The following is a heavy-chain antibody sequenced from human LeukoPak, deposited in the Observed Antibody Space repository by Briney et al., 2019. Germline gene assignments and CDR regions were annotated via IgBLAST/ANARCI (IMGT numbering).Heavy chain of an antibody. CDR3: AREDLTGPLTGY. CDR1: GATFTIYA. CDR2: IIPILGIA. J-gene: IGHJ4*02. V-gene: IGHV1-69*04. Sequence: ASVKLSFKASGATFTIYAISWGRHPPGQGHEWMGRIIPILGIANYAQKSQGRVTITADKSTSTAYMELSSLRSEDTAVYYCAREDLTGPLTGYWGQGTLVTVSS. D-gene: IGHD3-9*01.